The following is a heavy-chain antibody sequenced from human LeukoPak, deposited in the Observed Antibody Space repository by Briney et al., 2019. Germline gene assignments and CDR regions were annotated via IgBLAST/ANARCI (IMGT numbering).Heavy chain of an antibody. CDR1: GGSISNYY. V-gene: IGHV4-59*01. J-gene: IGHJ4*02. CDR2: IYYSGST. CDR3: ARIANNGYYLFDY. D-gene: IGHD3-22*01. Sequence: SETLSLTCTVSGGSISNYYWSWIRQPPGKGLEWIGYIYYSGSTNYNPSLKSRVTIPVDTPKNQFSLKVSSLTAADTAVYFCARIANNGYYLFDYWGQGILVTVSS.